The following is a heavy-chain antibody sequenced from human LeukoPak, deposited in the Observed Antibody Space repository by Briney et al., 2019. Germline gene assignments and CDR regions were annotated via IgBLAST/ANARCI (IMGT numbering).Heavy chain of an antibody. CDR2: ISGSGGST. CDR1: GFTFSSYA. Sequence: GGSLRLSCAAPGFTFSSYAMSWVRQAPGKGLEWVSAISGSGGSTYYADSVKGRFTISRDNSKNTLYLQMNSLRAEDTAVYYCAKVRYYYDSSGYYLAGGYFDYWGQGTLVTVSS. V-gene: IGHV3-23*01. D-gene: IGHD3-22*01. J-gene: IGHJ4*02. CDR3: AKVRYYYDSSGYYLAGGYFDY.